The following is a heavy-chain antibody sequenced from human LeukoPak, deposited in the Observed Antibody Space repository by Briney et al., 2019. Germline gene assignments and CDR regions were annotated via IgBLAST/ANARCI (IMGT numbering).Heavy chain of an antibody. CDR1: GFTFSSYA. CDR2: LSGSGGST. Sequence: PGGSLRLSCAASGFTFSSYAMNCVRQAPGRGLEWVSGLSGSGGSTYYADSVKGRFTISRDNSKNTLYLQMNSLRVEDTAVYYCAKDLRSGYDSPVDYWGQGTLVTVSS. J-gene: IGHJ4*02. V-gene: IGHV3-23*01. CDR3: AKDLRSGYDSPVDY. D-gene: IGHD5-12*01.